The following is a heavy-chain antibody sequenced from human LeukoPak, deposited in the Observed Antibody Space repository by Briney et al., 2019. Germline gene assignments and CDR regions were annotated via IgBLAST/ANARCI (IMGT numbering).Heavy chain of an antibody. CDR3: ARPNITSYYDSRGYDAFDV. J-gene: IGHJ3*01. CDR1: GYIFNNYW. V-gene: IGHV5-51*01. D-gene: IGHD3-22*01. Sequence: GESLKISCKGSGYIFNNYWIAWVRQMPGKGLEWMGIIYPDDSDTRYSPSFQGQVTISADKSVSIAYLQWSSLKASDTAMYYCARPNITSYYDSRGYDAFDVWGQGTMVIVSS. CDR2: IYPDDSDT.